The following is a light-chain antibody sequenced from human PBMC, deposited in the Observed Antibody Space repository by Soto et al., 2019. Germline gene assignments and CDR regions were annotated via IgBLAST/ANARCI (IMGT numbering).Light chain of an antibody. V-gene: IGKV1-39*01. CDR2: AAS. CDR3: QQSYSIPVT. Sequence: IQLTQSPSSLSASVGDRVTITCRASQGISSYLNWYQQKPGKAPKLLIYAASSLQSGVPSRFSGSGSGTDFTLTISSLQPEDSATYYCQQSYSIPVTFGQGTKVDIK. J-gene: IGKJ2*01. CDR1: QGISSY.